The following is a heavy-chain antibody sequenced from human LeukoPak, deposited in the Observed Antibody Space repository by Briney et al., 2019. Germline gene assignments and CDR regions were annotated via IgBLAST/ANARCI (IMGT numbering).Heavy chain of an antibody. J-gene: IGHJ4*02. CDR3: ARGSYYYGSGSHFDY. Sequence: RSETLSLTSAVYGGSFSVYYWSWIRQPPRKGLEWIGEINHSGSTNYNPSLKSRVTISVDTSKNQFSLKLSSVTAADTAVYYCARGSYYYGSGSHFDYWGQGTLVTVSS. D-gene: IGHD3-10*01. V-gene: IGHV4-34*01. CDR2: INHSGST. CDR1: GGSFSVYY.